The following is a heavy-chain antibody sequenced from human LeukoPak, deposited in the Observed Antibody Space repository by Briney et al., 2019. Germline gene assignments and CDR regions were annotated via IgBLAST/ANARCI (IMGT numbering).Heavy chain of an antibody. CDR3: ARTRYYYNSRSYGAPYYFDY. D-gene: IGHD3-10*01. Sequence: SETLSLTCTVSGYSISSDYYWGWIRQPPGKGLEWIGSIYYSGSTYYNPSLKSRVTISVDTSKNQFSLKLSSVTAADTAVYYCARTRYYYNSRSYGAPYYFDYWGQGTLVTVSS. CDR1: GYSISSDYY. CDR2: IYYSGST. V-gene: IGHV4-38-2*02. J-gene: IGHJ4*02.